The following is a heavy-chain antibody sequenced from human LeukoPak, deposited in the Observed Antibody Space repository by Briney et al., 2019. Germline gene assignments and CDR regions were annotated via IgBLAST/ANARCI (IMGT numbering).Heavy chain of an antibody. Sequence: GGSLRLSCAASGFTFSSYSMNWVRQAPGKGLEWVSYISSSSTIYYADSVKGRFTISRDNAKNSLYLQMNSLRAEDTAVYYCARAWIQIPNWFDPWGQGTLVTVSS. CDR3: ARAWIQIPNWFDP. V-gene: IGHV3-48*01. D-gene: IGHD5-18*01. CDR2: ISSSSTI. J-gene: IGHJ5*02. CDR1: GFTFSSYS.